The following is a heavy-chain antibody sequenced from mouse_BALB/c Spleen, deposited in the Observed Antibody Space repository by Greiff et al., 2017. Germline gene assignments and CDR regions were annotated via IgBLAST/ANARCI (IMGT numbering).Heavy chain of an antibody. CDR3: ARADYYGEYYFDY. CDR1: GFTFSSYG. D-gene: IGHD1-2*01. CDR2: INSNGGST. V-gene: IGHV5-6-3*01. Sequence: EVKLVESGGGLVQPGGSLKLSCAASGFTFSSYGMSWVRQTPDKRLELVATINSNGGSTYYPDSVKGRFTISRDNAKNTLYLQMSSLKSEDTAMYYCARADYYGEYYFDYWGQGTTLTVSS. J-gene: IGHJ2*01.